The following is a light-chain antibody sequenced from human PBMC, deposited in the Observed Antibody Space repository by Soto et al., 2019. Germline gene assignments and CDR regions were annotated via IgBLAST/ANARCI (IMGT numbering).Light chain of an antibody. CDR1: QGVGSD. V-gene: IGKV1-6*01. Sequence: AIQMTQSPSSLSASVGDRVTITCRASQGVGSDLAWYQQRPGKTPNPLIFVASILQSDVQSRFSGSEYGTDFTLTITSLQPEDFATYYCLQTHNYPLTFGGGTKVDIK. J-gene: IGKJ4*01. CDR3: LQTHNYPLT. CDR2: VAS.